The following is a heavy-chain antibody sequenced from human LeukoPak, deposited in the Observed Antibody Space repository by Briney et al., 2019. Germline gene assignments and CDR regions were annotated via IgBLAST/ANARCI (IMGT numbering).Heavy chain of an antibody. V-gene: IGHV3-23*01. Sequence: PGGSLRLSCAASGFTFSSYAMSWVRQAPGKGLEWVSAISGSGGSTYYADSVKGRFTISKDNSKNTLYLQMNSLRAEDTAVYYCAKGDFWSGYYRVVDYWGQGTLVTVSS. CDR2: ISGSGGST. CDR1: GFTFSSYA. D-gene: IGHD3-3*01. J-gene: IGHJ4*02. CDR3: AKGDFWSGYYRVVDY.